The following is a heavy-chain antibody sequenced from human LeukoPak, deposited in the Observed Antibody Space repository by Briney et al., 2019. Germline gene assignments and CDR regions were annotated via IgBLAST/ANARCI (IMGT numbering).Heavy chain of an antibody. CDR1: GYTFSDYY. J-gene: IGHJ4*02. CDR3: ARSLAPNDYVWGSYRYDY. D-gene: IGHD3-16*02. CDR2: INPNSGGT. Sequence: GASVKVSCKASGYTFSDYYMHWVRQAPGQGLEWMGWINPNSGGTNYAQKFQGRVTMTRDTSISTAYMELSRLRSDDTAVYYCARSLAPNDYVWGSYRYDYWGQGTLVTVSS. V-gene: IGHV1-2*02.